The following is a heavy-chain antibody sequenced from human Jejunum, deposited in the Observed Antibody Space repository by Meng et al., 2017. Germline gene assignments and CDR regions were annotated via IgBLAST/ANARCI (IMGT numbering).Heavy chain of an antibody. D-gene: IGHD2-15*01. CDR2: IDRDDGK. J-gene: IGHJ4*02. Sequence: PAAGQPKVSPSVNSPFPGSDSAATRIAMCWIRQPPGNGLEWLARIDRDDGKYNNPSLNLRSTITKDISKTQIALTVTNMEPVDTATYYCAHRVGRAATTRSGFDYWGQGTLVTVSS. CDR1: GSDSAATRIA. CDR3: AHRVGRAATTRSGFDY. V-gene: IGHV2-5*02.